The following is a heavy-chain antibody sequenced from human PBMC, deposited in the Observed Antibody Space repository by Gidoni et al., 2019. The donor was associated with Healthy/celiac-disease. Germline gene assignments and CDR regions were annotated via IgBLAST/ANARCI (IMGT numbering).Heavy chain of an antibody. J-gene: IGHJ4*02. CDR2: ISSSSSYI. Sequence: EVQLVESGGGLVKPGGSLSLSCAASGFAFSSYRMHWVRQAPGKGLEWVSSISSSSSYIYYADSVKGRFTISRDNAKNSLYLQMNSLRAEDTAVYYCARGGSRNYDFWSGYPTIDYWGQGTLVTVSS. V-gene: IGHV3-21*01. CDR1: GFAFSSYR. CDR3: ARGGSRNYDFWSGYPTIDY. D-gene: IGHD3-3*01.